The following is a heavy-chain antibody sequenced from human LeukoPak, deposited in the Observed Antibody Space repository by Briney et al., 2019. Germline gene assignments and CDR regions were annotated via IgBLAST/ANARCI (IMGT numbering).Heavy chain of an antibody. V-gene: IGHV4-39*07. CDR3: ARTAGYSSGWPGAVFDY. J-gene: IGHJ4*02. D-gene: IGHD6-19*01. Sequence: SETLSLTCTVSGGSISSSSYYWGWIRQPPGKGLEWIGSIYYSGSTYYNPSLKSRVTISVDTSKNQFSLKLSSVTAADTAVYYCARTAGYSSGWPGAVFDYWGQGTLVTVSS. CDR1: GGSISSSSYY. CDR2: IYYSGST.